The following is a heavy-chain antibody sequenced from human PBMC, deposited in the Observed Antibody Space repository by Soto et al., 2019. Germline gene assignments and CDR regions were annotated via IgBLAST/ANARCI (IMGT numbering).Heavy chain of an antibody. CDR2: IFSNDEK. Sequence: QVTLKESGPVLAKPTETLTLTCTASGFSRSNARMAVSWIRHPPGKALEWLAHIFSNDEKSSSISLKSRLTISKDASKSPVVLTMTNMDPVDTATYYCARIQDYYDSSGYYLPIFDYWGQGTLVTVSS. D-gene: IGHD3-22*01. CDR3: ARIQDYYDSSGYYLPIFDY. J-gene: IGHJ4*02. CDR1: GFSRSNARMA. V-gene: IGHV2-26*01.